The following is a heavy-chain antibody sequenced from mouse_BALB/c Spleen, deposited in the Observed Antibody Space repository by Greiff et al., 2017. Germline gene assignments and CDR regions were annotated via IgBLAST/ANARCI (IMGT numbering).Heavy chain of an antibody. CDR2: ISYSGST. CDR1: GDSITSGY. V-gene: IGHV3-8*02. CDR3: ARSQLGLREGWFAY. D-gene: IGHD3-1*01. J-gene: IGHJ3*01. Sequence: VQLKESGPSLVKPSQTLSLTCSVTGDSITSGYWNWIRKFPGNKLEYMGYISYSGSTYYNPSLKSRISITRDTSKNQYYLQLNSVTTEDTATYYCARSQLGLREGWFAYWGQGTLVTVSA.